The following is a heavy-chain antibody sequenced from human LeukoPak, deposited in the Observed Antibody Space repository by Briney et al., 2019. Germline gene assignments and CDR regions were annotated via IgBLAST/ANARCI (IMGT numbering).Heavy chain of an antibody. D-gene: IGHD6-13*01. J-gene: IGHJ3*02. CDR2: IIPIFGTA. Sequence: ASVKVSCKASGYTFTSYDINWVRQAPGQGLEWMGGIIPIFGTANYAQKFQGRVTITADESTSTAYMELSSLRSEDTAVYYCARVSSRAENDAFDIWGQGTMVTVSS. V-gene: IGHV1-69*13. CDR1: GYTFTSYD. CDR3: ARVSSRAENDAFDI.